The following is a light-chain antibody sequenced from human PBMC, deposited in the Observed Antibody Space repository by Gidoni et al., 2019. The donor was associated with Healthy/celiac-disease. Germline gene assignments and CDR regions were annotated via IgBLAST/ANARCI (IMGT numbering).Light chain of an antibody. V-gene: IGKV3-11*01. Sequence: DIVLTQSPATLSLSPVERATLSCRASQSVSSYLTWYQQKPGQAPRLLIYDASNRATGTPARFSGSGSGTDFTLTISSLEHEDFAVYYCQQRSNWPITFGQGTRLEIK. CDR2: DAS. J-gene: IGKJ5*01. CDR3: QQRSNWPIT. CDR1: QSVSSY.